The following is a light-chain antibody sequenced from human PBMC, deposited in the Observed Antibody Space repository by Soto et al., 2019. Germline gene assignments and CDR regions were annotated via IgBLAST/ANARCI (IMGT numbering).Light chain of an antibody. CDR3: QQYKSYWT. J-gene: IGKJ1*01. CDR1: QTVNTW. CDR2: DAS. V-gene: IGKV1-5*01. Sequence: DIQITQSPSTVSASVGDRVTITCRASQTVNTWLAWYQQKPGKAPKVLIFDASSLKTGVPSRFSGSGSGTEFTLTISNLQPDDFATYYCQQYKSYWTFGQGTKVDIK.